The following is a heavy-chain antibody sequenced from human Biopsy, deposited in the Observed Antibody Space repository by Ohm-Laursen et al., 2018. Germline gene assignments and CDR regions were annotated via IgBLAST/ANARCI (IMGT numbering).Heavy chain of an antibody. CDR3: ARDSGILNYGNFKYYHYYGMDV. CDR2: IYYSVMT. J-gene: IGHJ6*02. CDR1: GDSVTKYY. D-gene: IGHD4-11*01. V-gene: IGHV4-59*02. Sequence: SETLSLTCTVSGDSVTKYYWSWIRQPPGKGLEWIGHIYYSVMTNYNPSLQSRVSISVDTSRNQVSLTLSSVTAADTDVYYCARDSGILNYGNFKYYHYYGMDVWGQGTKVTVSS.